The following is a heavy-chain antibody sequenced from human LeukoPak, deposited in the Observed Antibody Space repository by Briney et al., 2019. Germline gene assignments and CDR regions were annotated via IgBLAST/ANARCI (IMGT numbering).Heavy chain of an antibody. D-gene: IGHD3-10*01. CDR3: ARDYYGSGSYRAYYFDY. J-gene: IGHJ4*02. Sequence: GGSLRLSCAASGFTFSNFEMNWVRQAPGKGLEWVSAISGSGGSTYYADSVKGRFTISRDNSKNTLYLQMNSLRAADTAVYYCARDYYGSGSYRAYYFDYWGQGTLVTVSS. V-gene: IGHV3-23*01. CDR2: ISGSGGST. CDR1: GFTFSNFE.